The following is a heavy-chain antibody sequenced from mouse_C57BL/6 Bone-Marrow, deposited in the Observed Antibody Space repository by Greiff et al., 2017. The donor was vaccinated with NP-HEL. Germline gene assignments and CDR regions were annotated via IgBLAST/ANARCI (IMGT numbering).Heavy chain of an antibody. CDR3: ARDALERYFDD. CDR1: GFTFSDFY. V-gene: IGHV7-1*01. J-gene: IGHJ1*03. CDR2: SRNYANDYTT. Sequence: EVMLVEPGGGLVQSGRSLRLSCATSGFTFSDFYMEWVRQAPGKGLEWIAASRNYANDYTTEHSASVKGRFIVSRDTSQSILYLQTDDLRVEDSAICDCARDALERYFDDWGKGTTVTVSS.